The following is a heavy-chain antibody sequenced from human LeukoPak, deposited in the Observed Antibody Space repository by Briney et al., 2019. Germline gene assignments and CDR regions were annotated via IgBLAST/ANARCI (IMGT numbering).Heavy chain of an antibody. V-gene: IGHV4-59*01. CDR1: GCSISSYY. D-gene: IGHD2-21*02. CDR2: INYSGGT. Sequence: SETLSLTCSVSGCSISSYYWSWIRQPPGKGLEWLGFINYSGGTTYNHPLPNRLTTSTDTSNKYFFLMLISVTAADTAVYYFSSLLNNDGGGDRDTFDIWGQGTLVTVSS. J-gene: IGHJ3*02. CDR3: SSLLNNDGGGDRDTFDI.